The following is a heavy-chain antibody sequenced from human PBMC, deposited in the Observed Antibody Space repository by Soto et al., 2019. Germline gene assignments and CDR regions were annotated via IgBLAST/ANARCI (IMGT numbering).Heavy chain of an antibody. Sequence: ASVKVSCKASGYTFTSYGISWVRQAPGQGLEWMGWISAYNGNTNYAQKLQGRVTMTTDTSTSTAYMELRSLRSDDTAVYYCARDFKTPTPKGYCSGGSCYNAFDIWGQGTMVTVSS. CDR1: GYTFTSYG. CDR3: ARDFKTPTPKGYCSGGSCYNAFDI. CDR2: ISAYNGNT. V-gene: IGHV1-18*01. D-gene: IGHD2-15*01. J-gene: IGHJ3*02.